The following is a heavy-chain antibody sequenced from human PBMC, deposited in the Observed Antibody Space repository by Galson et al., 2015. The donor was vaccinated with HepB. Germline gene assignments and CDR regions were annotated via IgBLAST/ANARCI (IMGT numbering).Heavy chain of an antibody. V-gene: IGHV1-69*06. CDR2: IIPIFGTA. J-gene: IGHJ6*02. D-gene: IGHD1-1*01. CDR1: GCTVSSYA. CDR3: ASARFDKTTDYYYYYGMDV. Sequence: SVKVSCKASGCTVSSYAISWVRQAPGQGLEWMGGIIPIFGTANYAQKFQGRVTITADKSTSTAYMVLSSLRSEDTAVYYCASARFDKTTDYYYYYGMDVWGQGTTVTVSS.